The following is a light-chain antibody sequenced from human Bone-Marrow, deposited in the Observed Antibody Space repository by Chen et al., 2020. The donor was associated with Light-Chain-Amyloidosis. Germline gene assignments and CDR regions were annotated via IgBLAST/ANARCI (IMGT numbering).Light chain of an antibody. V-gene: IGLV6-57*01. CDR3: QSYQGSSQGV. CDR2: EDD. J-gene: IGLJ3*02. Sequence: NFMLTQPHSVSESPGKTVIISCTRSSGSIATNYVQWYQQRPGSSPTTVIYEDDQRPSGVPDRFSGSIDRSSNSASLTISELKAEDEADYYCQSYQGSSQGVFGGGTKLTVL. CDR1: SGSIATNY.